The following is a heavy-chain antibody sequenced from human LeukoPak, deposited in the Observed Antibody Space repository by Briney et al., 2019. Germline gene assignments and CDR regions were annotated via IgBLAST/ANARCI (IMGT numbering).Heavy chain of an antibody. CDR3: AKAINYDILTGYYGDDAFDI. D-gene: IGHD3-9*01. Sequence: GGTLRLSCAASGFTFSSYGMSWVRQAPGKGLEWVSAISGSGGSTYYADSVKGRFTISRDNSKNTLYLQMNSLRAEDTAVYYCAKAINYDILTGYYGDDAFDIWGQGTMVTVSS. J-gene: IGHJ3*02. CDR1: GFTFSSYG. CDR2: ISGSGGST. V-gene: IGHV3-23*01.